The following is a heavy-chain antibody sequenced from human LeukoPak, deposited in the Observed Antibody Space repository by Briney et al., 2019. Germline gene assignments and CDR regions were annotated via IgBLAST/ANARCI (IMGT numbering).Heavy chain of an antibody. J-gene: IGHJ4*02. CDR1: GGTFSSYA. CDR3: ASHHYYDSSGYLHYFDS. V-gene: IGHV1-69*05. D-gene: IGHD3-22*01. Sequence: ASVKVSCKASGGTFSSYAISWVRQAPGQGLEWMGGIIPIFGTANYAQKFQGRVTVTTDESTSTAYMELSSLRSEDTAVYYCASHHYYDSSGYLHYFDSWGKGTLVTVSS. CDR2: IIPIFGTA.